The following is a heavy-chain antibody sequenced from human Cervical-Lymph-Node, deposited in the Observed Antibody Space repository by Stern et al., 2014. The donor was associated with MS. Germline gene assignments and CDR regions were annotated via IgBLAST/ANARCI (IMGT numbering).Heavy chain of an antibody. Sequence: QVQLVESGGGVVQPWRSLRLSCAASGFTFSAYGMHWVRQAPGKGLEWVAVISADGTLKFYGDSVKGRFTISRDNSKNTLFLQMNSLRAEDTAVYYCAKGDNWRRLNPWGQGTLVTVSS. CDR3: AKGDNWRRLNP. J-gene: IGHJ5*02. CDR2: ISADGTLK. CDR1: GFTFSAYG. V-gene: IGHV3-30*18. D-gene: IGHD1-20*01.